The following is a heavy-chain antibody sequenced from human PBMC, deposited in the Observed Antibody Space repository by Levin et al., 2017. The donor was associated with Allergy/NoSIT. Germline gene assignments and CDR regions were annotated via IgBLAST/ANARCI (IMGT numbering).Heavy chain of an antibody. D-gene: IGHD3-9*01. CDR2: IYYSGST. CDR3: ARSPSDILTQFDY. V-gene: IGHV4-31*03. CDR1: GVSISYVDYF. Sequence: SETLSLTCTVSGVSISYVDYFWSWIRHHPGKGLEWIGYIYYSGSTYYNPSLRSRATISIDRSQNRFSLKVSSVTAADTAVYYCARSPSDILTQFDYWGQGAPVTVSS. J-gene: IGHJ4*02.